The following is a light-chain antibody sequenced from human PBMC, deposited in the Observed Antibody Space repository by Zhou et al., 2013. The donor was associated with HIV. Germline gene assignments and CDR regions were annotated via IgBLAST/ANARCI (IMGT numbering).Light chain of an antibody. CDR3: QQYDRSPLT. CDR2: DAS. V-gene: IGKV3-20*01. J-gene: IGKJ4*01. CDR1: ESVRHNY. Sequence: EIVLTQSPDTLSLSPGERATLSCRASESVRHNYLAWYQQKPGQAPRLLISDASHRATGVPARFTGSGSETDFTLTISSLEPEDFAVYYCQQYDRSPLTFGGGTKVEIK.